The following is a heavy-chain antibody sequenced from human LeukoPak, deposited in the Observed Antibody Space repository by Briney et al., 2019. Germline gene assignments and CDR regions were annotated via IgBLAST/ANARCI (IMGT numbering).Heavy chain of an antibody. CDR2: ISYDGSNK. J-gene: IGHJ4*02. V-gene: IGHV3-30*04. CDR3: ARDYSSGWNEGVFDY. Sequence: GGSLRLSCAASGFTFSSYAMHWVRQAPGKGLEWVAVISYDGSNKYYADSVKGRFTISRDNSKNTLYLQMNSLRAEDTAVYYCARDYSSGWNEGVFDYWGQGTLVTVSP. CDR1: GFTFSSYA. D-gene: IGHD6-19*01.